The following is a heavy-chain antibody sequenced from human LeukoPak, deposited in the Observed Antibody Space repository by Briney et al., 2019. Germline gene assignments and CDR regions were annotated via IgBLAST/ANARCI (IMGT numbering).Heavy chain of an antibody. J-gene: IGHJ4*02. V-gene: IGHV1-2*02. Sequence: ASVKVSCKASGYTFTGYYMHWVRQAPGQGLEWMGWINPNSGGTNYAQKFQGRVTMTRDTSISTAYMELSRLRSDDTAVYYCARVYDFWGGYYLFDYWGQGTLVTVSS. CDR1: GYTFTGYY. CDR2: INPNSGGT. CDR3: ARVYDFWGGYYLFDY. D-gene: IGHD3-3*01.